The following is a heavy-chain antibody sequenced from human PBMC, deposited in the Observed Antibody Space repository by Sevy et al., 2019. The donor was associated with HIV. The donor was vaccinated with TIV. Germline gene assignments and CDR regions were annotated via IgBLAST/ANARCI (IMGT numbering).Heavy chain of an antibody. V-gene: IGHV3-30-3*01. CDR1: GFTFSHYA. D-gene: IGHD1-1*01. CDR3: ALERLSSNVAEYFQN. CDR2: ISYDGSNK. Sequence: GGSLRLSCAASGFTFSHYAMHWIRQAPGKGLEWVATISYDGSNKYYADSVKGRFTIPRDNSKNYLYLQMNSLRAEDTAVYCCALERLSSNVAEYFQNWGQGTLVTVSS. J-gene: IGHJ1*01.